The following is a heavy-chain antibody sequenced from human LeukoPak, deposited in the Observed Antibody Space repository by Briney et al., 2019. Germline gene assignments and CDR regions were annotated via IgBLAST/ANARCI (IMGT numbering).Heavy chain of an antibody. CDR1: GFTFSNYN. Sequence: GGSLRLSCAASGFTFSNYNVHWVRRAPGKGLEWVSAISGSGGSTYYADSVKGRFTISRDNSKNTLYLQMNSLRAEDTAVYYCAKMNHPIFFDYWGQGTLVTVSS. CDR3: AKMNHPIFFDY. D-gene: IGHD3-3*02. J-gene: IGHJ4*02. V-gene: IGHV3-23*01. CDR2: ISGSGGST.